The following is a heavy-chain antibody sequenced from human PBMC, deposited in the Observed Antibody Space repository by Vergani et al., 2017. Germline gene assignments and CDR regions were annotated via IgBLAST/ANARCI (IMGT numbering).Heavy chain of an antibody. CDR3: AKVGRSEVAGTFGAFDI. J-gene: IGHJ3*02. CDR1: GFTFIMHA. D-gene: IGHD6-19*01. V-gene: IGHV3-23*01. Sequence: EVQLLESGGDLVQPGGSLRLSCAASGFTFIMHAMSWVRQAPGKGLEWGSTLSASDRRTHSADAVKGRFTISRDNSKNTLFLHMNSLRPEDTAVYYCAKVGRSEVAGTFGAFDIWGQGTMVTVSS. CDR2: LSASDRRT.